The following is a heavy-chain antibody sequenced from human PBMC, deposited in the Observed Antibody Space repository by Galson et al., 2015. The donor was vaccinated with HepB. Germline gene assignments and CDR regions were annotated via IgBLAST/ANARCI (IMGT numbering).Heavy chain of an antibody. CDR3: AVRSGYYLDH. V-gene: IGHV5-51*03. Sequence: QSGAEVKKPGESLRTSCKGSGYNFNTDWLAWVRQAPRKGLEWMATIYPDDSDIRYSPSFEGHITISADTSITTAYLQWSSLKASDTAIYYCAVRSGYYLDHWGLGTLVSVSP. J-gene: IGHJ4*02. CDR1: GYNFNTDW. CDR2: IYPDDSDI. D-gene: IGHD3-3*01.